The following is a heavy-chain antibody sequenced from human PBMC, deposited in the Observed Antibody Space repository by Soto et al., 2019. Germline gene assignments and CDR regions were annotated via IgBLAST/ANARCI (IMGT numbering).Heavy chain of an antibody. Sequence: GGSLRLSCAASGFTFSSYDMHWVRQATGKGLEWVSAIGTAGDTYYPGSVKDRFTISRENAKNSLYLQMNSLRAEDTAVYYCARAGGYYDSSGYYYWGQGTLVTVSS. J-gene: IGHJ4*02. CDR3: ARAGGYYDSSGYYY. V-gene: IGHV3-13*01. CDR1: GFTFSSYD. CDR2: IGTAGDT. D-gene: IGHD3-22*01.